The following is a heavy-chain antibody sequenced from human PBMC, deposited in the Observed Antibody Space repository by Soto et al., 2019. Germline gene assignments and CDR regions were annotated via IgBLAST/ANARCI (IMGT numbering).Heavy chain of an antibody. CDR3: ARRYIVVVPAAIYYYYYYMDV. V-gene: IGHV3-11*01. D-gene: IGHD2-2*02. CDR1: GFTFSDYY. Sequence: GGSLRLSCAASGFTFSDYYMSWIRQAPGKGLEWVSYISSSGSTIYYADSVKGRFTISRDNAKNSLYLQMNSLRAEDTAVYYCARRYIVVVPAAIYYYYYYMDVWGKGTTVTVSS. CDR2: ISSSGSTI. J-gene: IGHJ6*03.